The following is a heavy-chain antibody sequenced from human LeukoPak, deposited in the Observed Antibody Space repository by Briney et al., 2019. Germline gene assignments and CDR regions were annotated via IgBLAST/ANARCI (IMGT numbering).Heavy chain of an antibody. CDR3: AKVAKYYYGSETYYFFEH. D-gene: IGHD3-10*01. CDR1: GFTFTTYW. Sequence: GESLRLSCAASGFTFTTYWMTWVRQAPGKGLEWVANVNQDGTEKYYVDSVKGRFTISRDNAKNSLYLQMNSLRVEDTAVYYCAKVAKYYYGSETYYFFEHWGQGTPVTASS. V-gene: IGHV3-7*01. J-gene: IGHJ4*02. CDR2: VNQDGTEK.